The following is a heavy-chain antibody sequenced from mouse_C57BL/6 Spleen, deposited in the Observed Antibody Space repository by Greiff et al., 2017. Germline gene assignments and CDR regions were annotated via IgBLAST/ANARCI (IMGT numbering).Heavy chain of an antibody. J-gene: IGHJ2*01. D-gene: IGHD3-2*02. CDR1: GYAFSSSW. CDR2: IYPGDGDT. CDR3: ARERIDCSGYLDFDY. Sequence: VQLQQSGPELVKPGASVKISCKASGYAFSSSWMHWVKQRPGKGLEWIGRIYPGDGDTNYNEKFKGKATLTADKSSSTAYMQLSSLTSEDSAVYFYARERIDCSGYLDFDYWGQGTTLTVSS. V-gene: IGHV1-82*01.